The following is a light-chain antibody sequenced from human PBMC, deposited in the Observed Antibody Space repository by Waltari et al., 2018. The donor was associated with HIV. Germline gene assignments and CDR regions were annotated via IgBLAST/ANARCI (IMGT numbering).Light chain of an antibody. CDR2: RND. CDR1: TSNIGSND. J-gene: IGLJ2*01. Sequence: SVLTQPPSASGTPGQRVTISCSGGTSNIGSNDVFWYQHLPGTAPKLLIHRNDRRPSGVPDRVSGSTSGNSASLAISGLRSVDEADYYCVAWDDGLRGVVFGGGTRVAVL. V-gene: IGLV1-47*01. CDR3: VAWDDGLRGVV.